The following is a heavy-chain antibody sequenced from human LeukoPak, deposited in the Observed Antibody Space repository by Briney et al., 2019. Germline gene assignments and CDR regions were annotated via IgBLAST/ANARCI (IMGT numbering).Heavy chain of an antibody. CDR1: GVTFSSYE. V-gene: IGHV3-48*03. Sequence: GGSLRLSCAASGVTFSSYEMNWVRQAPGKGLEWVSYISSSGSTIYYADSVKGRFTISRDNAKNSLYLQMNSLRAEDTAVYYCARGPVTRFDYWGQGTLVTVSS. D-gene: IGHD1-1*01. CDR2: ISSSGSTI. J-gene: IGHJ4*02. CDR3: ARGPVTRFDY.